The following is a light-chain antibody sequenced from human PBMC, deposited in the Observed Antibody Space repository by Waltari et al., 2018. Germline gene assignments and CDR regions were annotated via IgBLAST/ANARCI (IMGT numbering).Light chain of an antibody. CDR2: DAS. V-gene: IGKV1-5*01. J-gene: IGKJ1*01. Sequence: DIQMTQSPSTLSASVGDRVTIPRRASPSISSWLAWYQQKPGKAPKLLIYDASSLESGVPSRFSGSGSGTEFTLTISSLQPDDFATYYCQQYNSYPWTFGQGTKVEIK. CDR1: PSISSW. CDR3: QQYNSYPWT.